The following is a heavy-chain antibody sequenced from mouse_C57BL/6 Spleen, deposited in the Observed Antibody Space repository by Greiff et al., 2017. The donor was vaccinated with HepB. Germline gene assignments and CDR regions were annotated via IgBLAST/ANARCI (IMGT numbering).Heavy chain of an antibody. CDR1: GYSITSGYY. D-gene: IGHD1-1*01. CDR3: ARDFTTVVARYFDV. J-gene: IGHJ1*03. V-gene: IGHV3-6*01. CDR2: ISYDGSN. Sequence: EVKLVESGPGLVKPSESLSLTCSVTGYSITSGYYWNWIRQFPGNKLEWMGYISYDGSNNYNPSLKNRISITRDTSKNQFFLKLNSVTTEDTATYYCARDFTTVVARYFDVWGTGTTVTVSS.